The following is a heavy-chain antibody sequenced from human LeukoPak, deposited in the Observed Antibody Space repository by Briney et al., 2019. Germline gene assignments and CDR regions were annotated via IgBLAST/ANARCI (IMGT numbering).Heavy chain of an antibody. Sequence: GGSLRLSCAASGSTFSSYEMNWVRQAPGKGLEWVSYISSSGSTIYYADSVKGRFTISRDNAKNSLYLQMNSLRAEDTAVYYCARAFYSSGWYIFDYWGQGTLLTVSS. D-gene: IGHD6-19*01. CDR1: GSTFSSYE. CDR3: ARAFYSSGWYIFDY. V-gene: IGHV3-48*03. J-gene: IGHJ4*02. CDR2: ISSSGSTI.